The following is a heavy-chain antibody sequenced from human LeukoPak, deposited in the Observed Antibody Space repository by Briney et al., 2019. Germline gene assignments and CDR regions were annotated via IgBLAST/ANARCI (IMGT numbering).Heavy chain of an antibody. CDR3: TTIGYCSSTSCYKIDY. D-gene: IGHD2-2*02. J-gene: IGHJ4*02. Sequence: SGGSLRLSCAASGFTFSNAWMSWVRQAPGKGLEWVGRIKSKTDGGTTDYAAPMKGRFTISRDDSKNTLYLQMNSLKTEDTAVYYCTTIGYCSSTSCYKIDYWGQGTLVTVSS. CDR2: IKSKTDGGTT. CDR1: GFTFSNAW. V-gene: IGHV3-15*01.